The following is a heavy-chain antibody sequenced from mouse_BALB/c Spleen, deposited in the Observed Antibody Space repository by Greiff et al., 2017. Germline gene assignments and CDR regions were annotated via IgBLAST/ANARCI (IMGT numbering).Heavy chain of an antibody. CDR2: ISYSGST. J-gene: IGHJ2*01. V-gene: IGHV3-2*02. Sequence: EVMLVESGPGLVKPSQSLSLTCTVTGYSITSDYAWNWIRQFPGNKLEWMGYISYSGSTSYNPSLKSRISITRDTSKNQFFLQLNSVTTEDTATYYCARGTTVVAGDYWGQGTTLTVSS. D-gene: IGHD1-1*01. CDR1: GYSITSDYA. CDR3: ARGTTVVAGDY.